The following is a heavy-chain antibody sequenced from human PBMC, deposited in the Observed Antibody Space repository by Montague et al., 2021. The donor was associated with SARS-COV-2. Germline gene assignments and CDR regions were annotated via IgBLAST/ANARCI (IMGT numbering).Heavy chain of an antibody. Sequence: SLRLSCAASGITFNRHGMHWVRQAPGKGLEWVAVIWYDGSKRFYSDSVRGRFTISRDNSKNTVYLQMNSPSVEDTAVYYCASAYHDYGLDNWGQGTLVTVSS. V-gene: IGHV3-33*01. CDR3: ASAYHDYGLDN. J-gene: IGHJ4*02. D-gene: IGHD3-16*01. CDR1: GITFNRHG. CDR2: IWYDGSKR.